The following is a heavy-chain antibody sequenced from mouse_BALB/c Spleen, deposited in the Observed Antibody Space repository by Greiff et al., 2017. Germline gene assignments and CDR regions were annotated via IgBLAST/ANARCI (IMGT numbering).Heavy chain of an antibody. CDR2: ISSVSSTI. CDR1: GFTFSSFG. D-gene: IGHD2-1*01. CDR3: ARRDSGNYRREGYYAMDY. J-gene: IGHJ4*01. Sequence: EVKLMESGGGLVQPGGSRKLSCAASGFTFSSFGMHWVRQAPEKGLEWVAYISSVSSTIYYADTVKGRFTISRDNPKNTLFLQMTSLRSEDTAMYYCARRDSGNYRREGYYAMDYWGQGTSVTVSS. V-gene: IGHV5-17*02.